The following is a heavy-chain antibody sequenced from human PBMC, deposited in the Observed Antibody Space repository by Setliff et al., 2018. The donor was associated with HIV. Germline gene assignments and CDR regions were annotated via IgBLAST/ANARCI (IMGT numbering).Heavy chain of an antibody. CDR1: GFNFKSAW. J-gene: IGHJ6*03. CDR3: ARDRGLGSSSPGRYYYVDV. Sequence: KPGGSLRLSCAVSGFNFKSAWMTWVRQAPGKGLEWVGRIKSNSDGGTSDYAAAVKDRVSFSRDNSKSTMYLQVDSLTAEDTAVYYCARDRGLGSSSPGRYYYVDVWGKGTTVTVSS. D-gene: IGHD6-13*01. CDR2: IKSNSDGGTS. V-gene: IGHV3-15*01.